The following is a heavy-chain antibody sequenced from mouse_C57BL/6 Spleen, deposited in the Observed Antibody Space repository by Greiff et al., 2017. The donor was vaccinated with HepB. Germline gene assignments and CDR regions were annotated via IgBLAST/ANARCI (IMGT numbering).Heavy chain of an antibody. CDR2: INPYNGGT. J-gene: IGHJ2*01. V-gene: IGHV1-19*01. CDR3: ARLSYGSPFDY. Sequence: VQLQQSGPVLVKPGASVKMSCKASGYTFTDYYMNWVKQSHGKSLEWIGVINPYNGGTSYNQKFKGKATLTVDKSSSTAYMELNSLTSEDSAVYYCARLSYGSPFDYWGQGTTLTVSS. D-gene: IGHD1-1*01. CDR1: GYTFTDYY.